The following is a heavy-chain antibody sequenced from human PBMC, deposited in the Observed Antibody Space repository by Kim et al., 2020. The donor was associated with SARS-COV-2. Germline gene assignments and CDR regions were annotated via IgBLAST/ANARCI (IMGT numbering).Heavy chain of an antibody. J-gene: IGHJ6*03. V-gene: IGHV3-11*04. Sequence: VRGRFTISRDNAKNYLYLQMNSLGAEDTAVYYCARDGLRFLEWLHYYYMGVWGKGTTVTVSS. CDR3: ARDGLRFLEWLHYYYMGV. D-gene: IGHD3-3*01.